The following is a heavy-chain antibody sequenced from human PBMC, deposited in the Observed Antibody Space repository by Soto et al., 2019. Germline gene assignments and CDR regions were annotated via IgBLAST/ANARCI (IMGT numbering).Heavy chain of an antibody. J-gene: IGHJ4*02. D-gene: IGHD3-10*01. V-gene: IGHV3-30*18. Sequence: GGSLRLSCAASGFTFSNYGMHWVRQAPDRGLEWLTYISYDGSITHFAGSVRGRFTVSRDNSKNTLYLQMSSVRPEDMAVYYCANGRINPPLLPEFEYWGQGALFPVSS. CDR1: GFTFSNYG. CDR2: ISYDGSIT. CDR3: ANGRINPPLLPEFEY.